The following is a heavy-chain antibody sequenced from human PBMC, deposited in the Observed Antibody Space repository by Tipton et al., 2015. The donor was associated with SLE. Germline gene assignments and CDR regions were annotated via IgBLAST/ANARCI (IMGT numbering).Heavy chain of an antibody. CDR1: GAPVRSPSYH. Sequence: TLSLTCFVSGAPVRSPSYHWGGIRQPPGKGLGGIGNIYYDGTAYYTPSLESRVSISVDTSKNQVSLRLASVSAADTAVYYCATVRLQRDGWYPWDFWGQGTLVTV. CDR2: IYYDGTA. J-gene: IGHJ4*02. D-gene: IGHD6-19*01. CDR3: ATVRLQRDGWYPWDF. V-gene: IGHV4-39*07.